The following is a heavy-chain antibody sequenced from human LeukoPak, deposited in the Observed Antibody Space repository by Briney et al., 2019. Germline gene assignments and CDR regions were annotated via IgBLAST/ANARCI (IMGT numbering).Heavy chain of an antibody. CDR2: ISGSGGST. CDR1: GFTFSNYA. J-gene: IGHJ4*02. Sequence: GGSLRVSCAASGFTFSNYAMSWVRQAPGKGREWVSGISGSGGSTHYADSVKGRFTISRDNSKNTLYLQMNSLRVEDTAVYFCAGSIRAYSASAGYVYWGQGTLVSVSS. D-gene: IGHD1-26*01. V-gene: IGHV3-23*01. CDR3: AGSIRAYSASAGYVY.